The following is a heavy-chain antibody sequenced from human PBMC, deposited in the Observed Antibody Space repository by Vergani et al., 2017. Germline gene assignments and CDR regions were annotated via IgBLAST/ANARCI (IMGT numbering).Heavy chain of an antibody. D-gene: IGHD5-18*01. CDR1: GDSVSSNSAA. CDR2: TYYRSKWYN. J-gene: IGHJ6*02. V-gene: IGHV6-1*01. CDR3: ARDEGYSYGRDYYYYYGMDV. Sequence: QVQLQQSGPGLVKPSQTLSLTCAISGDSVSSNSAAWNWIRQSPSRGLEWLGRTYYRSKWYNDYAVSVKSRITINPDTSKNQFSLQLNSVTPEDTAVYYCARDEGYSYGRDYYYYYGMDVWGQGTTVTVYS.